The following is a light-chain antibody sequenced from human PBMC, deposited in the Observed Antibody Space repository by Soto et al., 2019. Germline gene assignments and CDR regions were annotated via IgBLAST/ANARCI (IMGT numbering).Light chain of an antibody. CDR2: GAS. J-gene: IGKJ1*01. CDR3: QQYNYWPET. V-gene: IGKV3-15*01. Sequence: ELVMTQSPATLSVSPGAGVTLSCRASQSMTTKLAWYQQKPGQAPRLLIYGASTRATGIPARFSVSGSGTAGTITISSLQSEDCEVYDCQQYNYWPETFGQGTKVDI. CDR1: QSMTTK.